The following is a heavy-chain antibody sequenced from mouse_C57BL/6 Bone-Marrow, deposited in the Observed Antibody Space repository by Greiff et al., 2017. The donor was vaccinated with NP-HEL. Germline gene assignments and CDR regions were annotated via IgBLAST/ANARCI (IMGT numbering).Heavy chain of an antibody. CDR1: GFTFSSYG. CDR3: ARHVDGYDGY. D-gene: IGHD2-2*01. J-gene: IGHJ2*01. V-gene: IGHV5-6*01. CDR2: ISSGGSYT. Sequence: EVQVVESGGDLVKPGGSLKLSCAASGFTFSSYGMSWVRQTPDKRLEWVATISSGGSYTYYPDSVKGRFTISRDNAKNTLYLQMSSLKSEDTAMYYCARHVDGYDGYWGQGTTLTVSS.